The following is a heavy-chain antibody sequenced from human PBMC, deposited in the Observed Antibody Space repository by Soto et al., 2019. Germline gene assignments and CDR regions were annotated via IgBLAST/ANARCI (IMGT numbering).Heavy chain of an antibody. CDR2: ISPMFGAA. J-gene: IGHJ4*02. Sequence: QVQLVQSGAEMEKPGSSVNVSCQSSAGTFNTYAMNWVRQAPGQGPEWMGDISPMFGAANYAPKFQGRVTITADESTGTSYMQLSSLTSEDTALYFCAREVQVHTPAFVYWGQGTLVTVSS. V-gene: IGHV1-69*19. D-gene: IGHD3-10*01. CDR1: AGTFNTYA. CDR3: AREVQVHTPAFVY.